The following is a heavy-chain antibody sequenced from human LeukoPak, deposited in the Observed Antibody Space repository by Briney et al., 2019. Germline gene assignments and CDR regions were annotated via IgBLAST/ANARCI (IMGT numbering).Heavy chain of an antibody. J-gene: IGHJ4*02. D-gene: IGHD5-12*01. V-gene: IGHV3-7*05. CDR1: RFTFSIYW. Sequence: GGSLRLSCAASRFTFSIYWMTWVRQAPGKGVEWVANIKQDGSEKYYVGSVKGRFTISRDNIKNSLYLQMNSLRAEDTAVYYCAREGGYGGVFDYWGQGTLVTVSS. CDR3: AREGGYGGVFDY. CDR2: IKQDGSEK.